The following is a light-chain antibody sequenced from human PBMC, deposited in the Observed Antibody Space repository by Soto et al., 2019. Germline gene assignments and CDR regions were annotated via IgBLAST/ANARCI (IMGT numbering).Light chain of an antibody. CDR3: QNYNSAPLT. CDR2: AAS. V-gene: IGKV1-27*01. Sequence: DIQMTQSPSSLSASVGDRVTITCRASQGISNYLVRYQQKPGKVPNLLIYAASTLQSGVPSRFSGSGFGTEFTLTISSLQPEDVATYYCQNYNSAPLTFGGGTKVEIK. CDR1: QGISNY. J-gene: IGKJ4*01.